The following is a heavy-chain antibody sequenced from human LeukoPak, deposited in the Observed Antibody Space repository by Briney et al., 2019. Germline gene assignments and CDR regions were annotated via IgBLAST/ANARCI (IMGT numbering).Heavy chain of an antibody. CDR2: ISSRGTTI. V-gene: IGHV3-48*03. D-gene: IGHD3-22*01. Sequence: GGSLRLSCSASGFNFNNYEMNWVRQAPGKGLEWVSYISSRGTTIYYADSVKGRFTTSRDNAKNSLFLQMNSLRAEDTAVYYCAREDYDSSGYFYWGQGTLVTVSS. J-gene: IGHJ4*02. CDR3: AREDYDSSGYFY. CDR1: GFNFNNYE.